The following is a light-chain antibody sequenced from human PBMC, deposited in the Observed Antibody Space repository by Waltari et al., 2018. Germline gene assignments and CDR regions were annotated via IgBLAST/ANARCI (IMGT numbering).Light chain of an antibody. CDR2: GAS. CDR1: QSISIS. V-gene: IGKV1-39*01. J-gene: IGKJ3*01. CDR3: QQSYSTPRIT. Sequence: DIQMTQSPSSLSASVGDRFTITCRASQSISISLNWYQKRPGEAPKLLIYGASTLQSGVPSRFSGRGSGTDFTLTIRGLQPEDFATYYCQQSYSTPRITFGPGTTVDLK.